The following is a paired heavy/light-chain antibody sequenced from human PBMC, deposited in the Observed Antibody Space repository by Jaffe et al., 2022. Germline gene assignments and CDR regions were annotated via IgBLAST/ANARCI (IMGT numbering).Light chain of an antibody. CDR1: SSNIGAGYT. V-gene: IGLV1-40*01. Sequence: QSVLTQPPSVSGAPGQRVTISCTGNSSNIGAGYTVHWYQQLPGTTPKLLISGDSHRPSGVPDRFSGSRSGSSASLAITGLQAEDETDYYCQSYDSRLRGWVFGGGTKLSVL. J-gene: IGLJ3*02. CDR2: GDS. CDR3: QSYDSRLRGWV.
Heavy chain of an antibody. V-gene: IGHV1-2*06. Sequence: QVQLEQSPSEIKGPGSSVKVSCRSSGDTFIDQFVYWLRQAPGQGLEWVGRLNLNYGMADYGQKFQSRVTFTRDTSKNIVYMELTSLKSADTAVYYCASGNLGAGPADRWGHGTLVTVSS. J-gene: IGHJ4*03. CDR2: LNLNYGMA. CDR3: ASGNLGAGPADR. CDR1: GDTFIDQF. D-gene: IGHD6-19*01.